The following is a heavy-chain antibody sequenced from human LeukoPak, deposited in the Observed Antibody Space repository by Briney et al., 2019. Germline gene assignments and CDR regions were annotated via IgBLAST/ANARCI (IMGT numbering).Heavy chain of an antibody. V-gene: IGHV3-48*04. Sequence: GGSLRLSCAASGYTFSSYSMNWVRQAPGRGLEWVSYISSSSTIYYADSVKGRFTISRDNAKNSLYLQMNSLRAEDTAVYYCARDGSSNWFDPWGQGTLVTVSS. J-gene: IGHJ5*02. CDR1: GYTFSSYS. D-gene: IGHD6-6*01. CDR2: ISSSSTI. CDR3: ARDGSSNWFDP.